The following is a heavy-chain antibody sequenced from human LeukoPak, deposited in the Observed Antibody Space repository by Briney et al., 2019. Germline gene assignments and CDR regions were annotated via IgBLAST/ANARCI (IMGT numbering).Heavy chain of an antibody. D-gene: IGHD2-2*02. CDR3: ARPRVPAAISYNWFDP. V-gene: IGHV1-8*01. J-gene: IGHJ5*02. Sequence: ASVKVSCKASGYTFTSYDINWVRQATGQGLEWMGWMNPNSGNTGYAQKFQGRVTMTRNTSISTAYMELSSLRSKDTAVYYCARPRVPAAISYNWFDPWGQGTLVTVSS. CDR1: GYTFTSYD. CDR2: MNPNSGNT.